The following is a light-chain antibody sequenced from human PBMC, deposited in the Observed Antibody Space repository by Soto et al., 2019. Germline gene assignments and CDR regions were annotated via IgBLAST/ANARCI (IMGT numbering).Light chain of an antibody. CDR2: AVS. CDR1: NXDVGGYNF. CDR3: CSYTASSSYV. J-gene: IGLJ1*01. V-gene: IGLV2-11*01. Sequence: QSALTQPRSVSGSPGQSVTISCTGTNXDVGGYNFVSWYQQLPGKAPKLMISAVSQRPSGVPDRFSGSKSGNTASLTISGLQADDEADYFCCSYTASSSYVFGTGTKVTVL.